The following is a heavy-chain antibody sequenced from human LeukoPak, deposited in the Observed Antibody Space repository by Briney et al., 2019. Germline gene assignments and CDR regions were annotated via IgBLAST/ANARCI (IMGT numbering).Heavy chain of an antibody. CDR1: GGSISSNNYY. Sequence: SETLSLTCTVSGGSISSNNYYWSWIRQPPGKGLEWIGEINHSGSTNYNPSLKSRVTISVDTSKNQFSLKLSSVTAADTAVYYCARVRGSSSWYGSWFDPWGQGTLVTVSS. V-gene: IGHV4-39*07. D-gene: IGHD6-13*01. J-gene: IGHJ5*02. CDR2: INHSGST. CDR3: ARVRGSSSWYGSWFDP.